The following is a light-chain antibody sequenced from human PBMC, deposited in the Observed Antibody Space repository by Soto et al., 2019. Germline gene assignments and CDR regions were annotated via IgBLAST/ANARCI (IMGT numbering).Light chain of an antibody. J-gene: IGKJ1*01. CDR2: GAS. Sequence: ELVLTQSPATLSVSPGERVTLSCRASQSVDINLAWYQQKPGQAPRLLIYGASTRATDMSGTFSGRGSGTEFTLTISNVRPEDFAGYYCQQYNNWPQTFGQGTKVDIK. CDR1: QSVDIN. V-gene: IGKV3-15*01. CDR3: QQYNNWPQT.